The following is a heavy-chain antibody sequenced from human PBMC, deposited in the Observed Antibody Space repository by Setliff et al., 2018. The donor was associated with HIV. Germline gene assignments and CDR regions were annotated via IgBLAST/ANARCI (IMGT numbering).Heavy chain of an antibody. CDR2: INWNGGST. J-gene: IGHJ4*02. V-gene: IGHV3-20*04. CDR3: ATYSASYHAADK. D-gene: IGHD3-16*01. CDR1: GFTFDDYG. Sequence: GGSLRLSCAASGFTFDDYGMSWVRQAPGKGLEWVSGINWNGGSTGYADSVRGRFTISRDNAKNSLYLQMNSLRPEDAAVYFCATYSASYHAADKWGQGTLVTVSS.